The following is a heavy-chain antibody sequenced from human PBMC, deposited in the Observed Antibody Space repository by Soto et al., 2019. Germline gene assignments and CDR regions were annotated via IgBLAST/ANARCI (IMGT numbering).Heavy chain of an antibody. V-gene: IGHV4-38-2*01. J-gene: IGHJ4*02. CDR2: IYHSGST. D-gene: IGHD3-10*01. CDR1: GYSISSGYY. CDR3: ASPTRVRGVMRELGFGY. Sequence: SETLSLTCAVSGYSISSGYYWGWIRQPPGKGLEWIGSIYHSGSTYYNPSLKSRVTISVDTSKNQFSLKLSSVTAADTAVYYCASPTRVRGVMRELGFGYWGQGTLVTVS.